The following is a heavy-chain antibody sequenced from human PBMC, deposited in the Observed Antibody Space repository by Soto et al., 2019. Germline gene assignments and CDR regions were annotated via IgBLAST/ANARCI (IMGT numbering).Heavy chain of an antibody. CDR3: ARQRYCSSTSCYKGSYYYYYGMDV. Sequence: SVKVSCKASGGTFSSYAISWVRQAPGQGLEWMGGIIPIFGTANYAQKFQGRVTITADESTSTAYMELSSLRSEDTAVYYCARQRYCSSTSCYKGSYYYYYGMDVWGQGTTVTVSS. V-gene: IGHV1-69*13. CDR2: IIPIFGTA. D-gene: IGHD2-2*02. CDR1: GGTFSSYA. J-gene: IGHJ6*02.